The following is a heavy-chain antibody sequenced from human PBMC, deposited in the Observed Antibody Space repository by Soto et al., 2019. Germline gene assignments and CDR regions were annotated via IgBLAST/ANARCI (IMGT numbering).Heavy chain of an antibody. D-gene: IGHD2-2*01. CDR1: GFTFSSYG. J-gene: IGHJ4*02. V-gene: IGHV3-33*01. Sequence: QVQLVESGGGVVQPGRSLRLSCAASGFTFSSYGMHWVRQAPGKGLEWVAVIWYDGSNKYYADSVKGRFTISRDNYKNTLYLQMNSLRAEDTAVYYCARSCSSTSCYLLDYWGQGTLVTVSS. CDR3: ARSCSSTSCYLLDY. CDR2: IWYDGSNK.